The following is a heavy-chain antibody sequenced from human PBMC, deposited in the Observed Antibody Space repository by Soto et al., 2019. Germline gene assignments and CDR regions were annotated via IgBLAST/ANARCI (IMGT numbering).Heavy chain of an antibody. CDR3: ARFEFVVVTANDYYGMDV. V-gene: IGHV1-69*13. CDR2: IIPIFGTA. D-gene: IGHD2-21*02. J-gene: IGHJ6*02. CDR1: GGTFSSYA. Sequence: SVKVSCKASGGTFSSYAISWVRQAPGQGLEWMGGIIPIFGTANYAQKFQGRVTITADESTSTAYMELSSLRSEDTAVYYCARFEFVVVTANDYYGMDVWGQGTTVTVSS.